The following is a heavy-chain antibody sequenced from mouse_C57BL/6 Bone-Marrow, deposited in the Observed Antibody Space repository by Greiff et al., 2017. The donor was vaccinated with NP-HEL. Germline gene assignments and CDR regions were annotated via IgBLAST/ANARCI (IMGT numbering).Heavy chain of an antibody. V-gene: IGHV1-4*01. CDR3: ARRDYSNYEGFLGYAMDY. D-gene: IGHD2-5*01. Sequence: VQLQQSGAELARPGASVKMSCKASGYTFTSYTMHWVKQRPGQGLEWIGYINPSSGYTKYNQKFKDKATLTADKSSSTAYMQLSSLTSEDSAVYYCARRDYSNYEGFLGYAMDYWGQGTSVTVSS. J-gene: IGHJ4*01. CDR1: GYTFTSYT. CDR2: INPSSGYT.